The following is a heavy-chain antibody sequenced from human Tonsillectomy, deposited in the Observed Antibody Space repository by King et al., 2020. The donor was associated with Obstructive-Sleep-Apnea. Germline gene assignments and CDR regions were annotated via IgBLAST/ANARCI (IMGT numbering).Heavy chain of an antibody. CDR1: GGSFSGYY. Sequence: VQLQQWGAGLLKPSETLSLTCAVYGGSFSGYYWSWIRQPPGKGLEWIGEINHSGSTNYNPSLKSRVTISVDTSKNQFSLKLSSVTAADTAVYYCARDTGSQWDAFDIWGQGTMVTVSS. CDR2: INHSGST. J-gene: IGHJ3*02. D-gene: IGHD3-10*01. CDR3: ARDTGSQWDAFDI. V-gene: IGHV4-34*01.